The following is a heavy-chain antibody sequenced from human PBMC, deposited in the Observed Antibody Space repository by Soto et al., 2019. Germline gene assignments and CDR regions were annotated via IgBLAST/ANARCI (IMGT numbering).Heavy chain of an antibody. CDR1: GFTFYNYA. D-gene: IGHD2-2*01. J-gene: IGHJ4*02. V-gene: IGHV3-23*01. Sequence: EVQVLDSGGGLVQPGGSLRLSCAASGFTFYNYAMGWVRQAPGKGLEWVSAITGTGSYTYYVDFVKGRFTISRDNSENTLYLQMNSLRAEDTAIYYCARLGSSSWSPHYYFDYWGQGTLVTVSS. CDR2: ITGTGSYT. CDR3: ARLGSSSWSPHYYFDY.